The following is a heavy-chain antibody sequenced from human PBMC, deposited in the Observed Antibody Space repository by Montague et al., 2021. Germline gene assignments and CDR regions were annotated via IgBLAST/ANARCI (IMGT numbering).Heavy chain of an antibody. D-gene: IGHD5-24*01. J-gene: IGHJ5*02. V-gene: IGHV6-1*01. Sequence: CAISGDSDSSNEVSRNWIRQTSSRGPQRLGRSYYRSKWYNEYAISVKSRITVNPDTSKNQFSLLLNSVTPEDTAVYYCARGWQKRFDPWGQGTLVTVSS. CDR1: GDSDSSNEVS. CDR2: SYYRSKWYN. CDR3: ARGWQKRFDP.